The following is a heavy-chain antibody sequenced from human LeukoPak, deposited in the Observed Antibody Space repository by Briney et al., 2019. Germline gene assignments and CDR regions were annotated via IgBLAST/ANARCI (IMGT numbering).Heavy chain of an antibody. CDR3: ATSGDYVFYYFDY. Sequence: AGESLKISCKGSGYSFTSYWIGWVCQMPGKGLEWMGIIYPGDSDTRYSPSFQGQVTISADKSISTAYLQWSSLKASDTAMYYCATSGDYVFYYFDYWGQGTLVTVSS. J-gene: IGHJ4*02. D-gene: IGHD4-17*01. V-gene: IGHV5-51*01. CDR2: IYPGDSDT. CDR1: GYSFTSYW.